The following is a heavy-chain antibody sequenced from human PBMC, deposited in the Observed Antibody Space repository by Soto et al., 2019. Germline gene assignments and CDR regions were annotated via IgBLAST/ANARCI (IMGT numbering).Heavy chain of an antibody. V-gene: IGHV1-69*06. CDR3: AREEALGYSSSPTYYYYYGMDV. D-gene: IGHD6-13*01. J-gene: IGHJ6*02. CDR1: GGTFRSYA. CDR2: IIPIFGTA. Sequence: GASVKVSCKASGGTFRSYAISWVRQAPGQGLEWMGGIIPIFGTANYAQKFQGRVTITADKSTSTAYMELSSLRSEDTAVYYCAREEALGYSSSPTYYYYYGMDVWGQGTTVTVSS.